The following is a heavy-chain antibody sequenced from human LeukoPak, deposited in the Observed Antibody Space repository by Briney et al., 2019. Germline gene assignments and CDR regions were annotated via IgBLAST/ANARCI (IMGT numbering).Heavy chain of an antibody. CDR2: IYYSGST. D-gene: IGHD3-10*01. J-gene: IGHJ5*02. CDR3: AISNYGSGSYYT. Sequence: SETLSLTCIVSGGSISNYYWSWIRQPPGKGLEWIGFIYYSGSTNYNPSLKSRVAISIDTSKEQFSLRLSSVTAADTAVYYCAISNYGSGSYYTWGQGTLVTVSS. CDR1: GGSISNYY. V-gene: IGHV4-59*01.